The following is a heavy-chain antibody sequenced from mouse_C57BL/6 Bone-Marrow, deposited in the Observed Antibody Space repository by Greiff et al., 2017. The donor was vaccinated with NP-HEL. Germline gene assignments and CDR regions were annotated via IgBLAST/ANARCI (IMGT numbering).Heavy chain of an antibody. CDR2: IHPNSGST. V-gene: IGHV1-64*01. J-gene: IGHJ2*01. D-gene: IGHD1-1*01. CDR3: ARGTRYYYGSSPLD. Sequence: LVESGAELVKPGASVTLSCKASGYTFTSYWMHCVKQRPGQGLVWIGMIHPNSGSTNYNAKFKSKATLTVDKSSSTAYMQLSSLTSEDSAVYYCARGTRYYYGSSPLDWGQGTTLTVAS. CDR1: GYTFTSYW.